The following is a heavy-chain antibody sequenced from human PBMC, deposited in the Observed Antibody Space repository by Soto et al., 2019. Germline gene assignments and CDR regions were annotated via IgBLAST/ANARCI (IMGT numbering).Heavy chain of an antibody. D-gene: IGHD1-26*01. CDR3: AREGGSLNWFDP. V-gene: IGHV3-48*02. CDR1: GFTFSSYS. J-gene: IGHJ5*02. Sequence: EVQLVESGGGLVQPGGSLRLSCAASGFTFSSYSMNWVRQAPGKGLEWVSYISSSSSTIYYADSVKGRFTISRDNAKNSLYLQMHSLGDEDTAVYDCAREGGSLNWFDPWGQGTMVTVSS. CDR2: ISSSSSTI.